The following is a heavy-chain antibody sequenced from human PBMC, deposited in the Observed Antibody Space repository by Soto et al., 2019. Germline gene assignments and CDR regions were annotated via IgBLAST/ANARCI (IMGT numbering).Heavy chain of an antibody. CDR1: GGSISSYY. D-gene: IGHD3-10*01. J-gene: IGHJ4*02. V-gene: IGHV4-59*01. CDR2: IYYSGST. CDR3: VRDSDYGPHFDY. Sequence: PSETLSLTCTVSGGSISSYYWSWIRQPPGKGLEWIGYIYYSGSTNYNPSLKSRVTISVDTSKNQFSLKLSSVTAADTAVYYCVRDSDYGPHFDYWGQGTLVTVSS.